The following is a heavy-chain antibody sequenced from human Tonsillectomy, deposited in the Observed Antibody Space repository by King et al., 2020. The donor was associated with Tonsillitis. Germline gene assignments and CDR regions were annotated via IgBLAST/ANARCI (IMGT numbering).Heavy chain of an antibody. J-gene: IGHJ4*02. CDR3: VRDSTYYYDSSGYFAY. CDR2: ISNSAGTI. V-gene: IGHV3-48*01. Sequence: VQLVESGGGLVQPGGSLRLSCAASGFTFRSYSMNWVRQAPGKGLEWISYISNSAGTIYYADSVKGRFTISRGQARNSLYLQMNSLRAEDTAVYYCVRDSTYYYDSSGYFAYWGQGTLVTVSS. D-gene: IGHD3-22*01. CDR1: GFTFRSYS.